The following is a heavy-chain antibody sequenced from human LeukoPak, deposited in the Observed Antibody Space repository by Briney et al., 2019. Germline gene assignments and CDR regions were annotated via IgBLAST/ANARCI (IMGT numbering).Heavy chain of an antibody. J-gene: IGHJ4*02. CDR2: ISGSGGGT. Sequence: GGSLRLSCAASGFTFSTYAMSWVRQAAGKGLEWVSLISGSGGGTYYADSVKGRFTISRDNSKNTLYLQLNSLRVEDTAVYYCANHFGGGQGALVTVSS. V-gene: IGHV3-23*01. CDR1: GFTFSTYA. D-gene: IGHD3-10*01. CDR3: ANHFG.